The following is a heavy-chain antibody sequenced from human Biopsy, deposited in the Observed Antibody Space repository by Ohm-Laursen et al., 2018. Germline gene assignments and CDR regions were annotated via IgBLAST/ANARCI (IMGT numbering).Heavy chain of an antibody. Sequence: SLRLSCAASGFTFSHYALNWVRQAPGKGMEWVSAITGSGDSGGKTYYADSVKGRFTISRDNSKNTLFLQMNSLRFEDAAIYYCARLQVNNGWYDDYWGQGTLVTVSS. CDR2: ITGSGDSGGKT. D-gene: IGHD6-19*01. J-gene: IGHJ4*02. CDR1: GFTFSHYA. CDR3: ARLQVNNGWYDDY. V-gene: IGHV3-23*01.